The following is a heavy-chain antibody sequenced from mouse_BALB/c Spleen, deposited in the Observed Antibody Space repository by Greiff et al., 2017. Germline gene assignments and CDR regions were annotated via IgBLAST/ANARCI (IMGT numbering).Heavy chain of an antibody. Sequence: EVKLVESGGGLVKPGGSLKLSCAASGFTFSSYAMSWVRQSPEKRLEWVAEISSGGSYTYYPDTVTGRFTISRDNAKNTLYLEMSSLRSEDTAMYYCARDTYYRYTWFAYWGQGTLVTVSA. CDR2: ISSGGSYT. J-gene: IGHJ3*01. CDR1: GFTFSSYA. CDR3: ARDTYYRYTWFAY. V-gene: IGHV5-9-4*01. D-gene: IGHD2-14*01.